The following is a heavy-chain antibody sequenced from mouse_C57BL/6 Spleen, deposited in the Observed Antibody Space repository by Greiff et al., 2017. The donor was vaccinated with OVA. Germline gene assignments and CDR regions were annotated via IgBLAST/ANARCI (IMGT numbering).Heavy chain of an antibody. CDR3: AREDGYDVHYAMDY. D-gene: IGHD2-2*01. V-gene: IGHV5-17*01. J-gene: IGHJ4*01. Sequence: EVKLMESGGGLVRPGGSLKLSCAASGFTFSDYGMHWVRQAPEKGLEWVAYISSGSSTIYYADTVKGRFTISRDNAKNTLFLQMTSLRSEDTAMYYCAREDGYDVHYAMDYWGQGTSVTVSS. CDR2: ISSGSSTI. CDR1: GFTFSDYG.